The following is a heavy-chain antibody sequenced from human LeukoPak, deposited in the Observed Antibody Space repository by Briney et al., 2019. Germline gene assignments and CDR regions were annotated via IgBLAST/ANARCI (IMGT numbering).Heavy chain of an antibody. CDR1: GFTFSSYW. V-gene: IGHV3-74*01. Sequence: AGGSLRLSCAASGFTFSSYWMHWVRQAPGKGLVWVSRINSDGSSTSYADSVKGRFTISRDNAKNTLYLQMNSLRAEDTAVYYCARDQEYSYGYGYYYYYYYMDVWGKGTTVTVSS. D-gene: IGHD5-18*01. J-gene: IGHJ6*03. CDR3: ARDQEYSYGYGYYYYYYYMDV. CDR2: INSDGSST.